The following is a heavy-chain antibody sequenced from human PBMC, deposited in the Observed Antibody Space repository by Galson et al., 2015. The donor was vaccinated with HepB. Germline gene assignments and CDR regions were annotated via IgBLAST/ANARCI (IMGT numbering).Heavy chain of an antibody. D-gene: IGHD2-21*01. CDR2: INTNHGNP. CDR3: ARDLGPMWGFLRLPFDS. V-gene: IGHV7-4-1*02. Sequence: SVKVSCKASGNSFNYYAINWVRQAPGQGLEWMGWINTNHGNPTYAQDFAGRFVFSLDTSVSTTFLQISGLKTEDTAVYYCARDLGPMWGFLRLPFDSWGQGTLVTVSS. J-gene: IGHJ4*02. CDR1: GNSFNYYA.